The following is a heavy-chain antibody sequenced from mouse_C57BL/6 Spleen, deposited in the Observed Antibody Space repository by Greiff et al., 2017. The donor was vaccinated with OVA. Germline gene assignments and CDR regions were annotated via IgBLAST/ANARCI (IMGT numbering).Heavy chain of an antibody. CDR3: VSADGNYAMDY. CDR2: IRSKSNNNAT. V-gene: IGHV10-1*01. Sequence: EVKLVESGGGLVQPKGSLKLSCAASGFSFNTYAMTWVRQAPGKGLEWVARIRSKSNNNATYYAESGKDRFTISRDDAESMLYLQMNNLKTEDTAMYYCVSADGNYAMDYWGQGTSVTVSS. D-gene: IGHD2-1*01. J-gene: IGHJ4*01. CDR1: GFSFNTYA.